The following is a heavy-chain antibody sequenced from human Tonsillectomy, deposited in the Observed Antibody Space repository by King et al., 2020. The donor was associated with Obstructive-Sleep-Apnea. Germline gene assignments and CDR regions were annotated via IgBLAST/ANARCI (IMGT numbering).Heavy chain of an antibody. CDR2: ISLDGGST. CDR3: AKDSVPASSIAARPYYYGMDV. Sequence: VQLVESGGVVVQPGGSLRLSCAASGFTFDDYAMHWVRQAPGKGLDWVSLISLDGGSTYYADSVKGRVTISRDNSKNSLYLQMNSLRAEDTALYYCAKDSVPASSIAARPYYYGMDVWGQGTTVTVSS. V-gene: IGHV3-43D*03. D-gene: IGHD6-6*01. CDR1: GFTFDDYA. J-gene: IGHJ6*02.